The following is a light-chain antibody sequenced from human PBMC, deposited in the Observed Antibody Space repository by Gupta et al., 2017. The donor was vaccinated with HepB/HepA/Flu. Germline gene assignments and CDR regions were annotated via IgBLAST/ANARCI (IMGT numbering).Light chain of an antibody. CDR3: QHKNSCFWP. J-gene: IGKJ1*01. CDR1: QSISSW. CDR2: KAS. V-gene: IGKV1-5*03. Sequence: DIQMTQSPSTLSASVGDRVTITCRASQSISSWLAWYQQKPGKAPKLLIYKASRVESGVPSRFSGSGSGTEFTLTISSLQPDDFATYYCQHKNSCFWPFGQGTKVEIK.